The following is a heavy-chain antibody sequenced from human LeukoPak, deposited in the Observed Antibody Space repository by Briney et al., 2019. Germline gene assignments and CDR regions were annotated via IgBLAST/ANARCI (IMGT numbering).Heavy chain of an antibody. Sequence: GGSLRLSCAASGFIFSHYGMHWVRQAPGKGLEWVAVIQDDASTENFADSVKGRFTISRDNSKNTVFLQMNSLRVEDTAVYYCARARIRGTYYYYGMDVWGQGTTVTVSS. V-gene: IGHV3-33*05. D-gene: IGHD2/OR15-2a*01. CDR1: GFIFSHYG. CDR3: ARARIRGTYYYYGMDV. CDR2: IQDDASTE. J-gene: IGHJ6*02.